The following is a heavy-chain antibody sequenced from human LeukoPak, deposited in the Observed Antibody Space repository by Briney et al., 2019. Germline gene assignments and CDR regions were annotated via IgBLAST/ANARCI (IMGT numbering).Heavy chain of an antibody. CDR2: ISNSGST. Sequence: GGSLRLSCAASGFTFSSYAMSWVRQAPGKGLEWVSGISNSGSTYYADSVKGRFTISRDNSKNTLYLQMDSLRAEDTAVYYCAKDDTATHYYFDYWGQGTLVTVSS. V-gene: IGHV3-23*01. J-gene: IGHJ4*02. CDR1: GFTFSSYA. CDR3: AKDDTATHYYFDY. D-gene: IGHD2-15*01.